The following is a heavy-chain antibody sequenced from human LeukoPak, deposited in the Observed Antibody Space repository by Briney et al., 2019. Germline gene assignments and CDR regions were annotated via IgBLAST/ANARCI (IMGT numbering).Heavy chain of an antibody. CDR3: ARSKRDSSSWYYFDY. J-gene: IGHJ4*02. Sequence: GGSLRLPCPASGFTHSHYWMHWPRQAPGKKLVKVSRMNSDGSSTSYADSVKGRFTISRDNAKNTLYLQMNSLRAEDTAVYYRARSKRDSSSWYYFDYWGQGTLVTVSS. D-gene: IGHD6-13*01. CDR2: MNSDGSST. CDR1: GFTHSHYW. V-gene: IGHV3-74*01.